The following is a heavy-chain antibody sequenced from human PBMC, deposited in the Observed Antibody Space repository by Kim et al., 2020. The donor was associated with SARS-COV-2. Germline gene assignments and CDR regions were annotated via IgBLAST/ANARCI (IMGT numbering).Heavy chain of an antibody. Sequence: SNNYNPSLKSRVTISVDTSKNQFSLKLSSVTAADTAVYYCARVGVTTPDYWGQGTLVTVSS. J-gene: IGHJ4*02. CDR2: SN. V-gene: IGHV4-59*01. D-gene: IGHD4-4*01. CDR3: ARVGVTTPDY.